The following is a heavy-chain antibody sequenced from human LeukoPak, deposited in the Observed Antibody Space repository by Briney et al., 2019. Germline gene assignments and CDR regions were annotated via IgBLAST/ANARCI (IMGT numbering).Heavy chain of an antibody. J-gene: IGHJ4*02. Sequence: GGSLRLSCAASGFTFSDYWMSWVRQAPGKGLEWLANIKQTGSEKYYLDSVKGRFTISRDNSKNTLYLQMNSLSADDTAVYYCAKDSRGSNVRAFDYWGQGILVTVSS. D-gene: IGHD2-8*01. CDR2: IKQTGSEK. CDR1: GFTFSDYW. CDR3: AKDSRGSNVRAFDY. V-gene: IGHV3-7*03.